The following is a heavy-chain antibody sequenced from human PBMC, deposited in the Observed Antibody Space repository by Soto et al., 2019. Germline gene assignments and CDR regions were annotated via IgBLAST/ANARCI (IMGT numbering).Heavy chain of an antibody. J-gene: IGHJ4*02. CDR2: FRTSGDGGTT. V-gene: IGHV3-23*01. CDR1: GFTFISYS. Sequence: PWGSLRLSCAASGFTFISYSISCVRHSPWKWLEWVSGFRTSGDGGTTYYADSVKGRFTISRDNSKNTLFLQMNSLRAEDTAIYYCAKKVNSGSGSQYFDYWGQGTLVTVSS. CDR3: AKKVNSGSGSQYFDY. D-gene: IGHD3-10*01.